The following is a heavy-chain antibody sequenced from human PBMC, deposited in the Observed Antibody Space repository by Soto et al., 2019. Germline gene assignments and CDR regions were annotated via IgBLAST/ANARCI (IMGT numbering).Heavy chain of an antibody. J-gene: IGHJ5*02. Sequence: EVQLVESGGGLVQPGGSLRLSCAASGFTLSNYWMHWVRQVPGKGLVWVSHINSDGSDTSYADSVKGRFNMSRDNAKDTLYLQMNSLRAEDTAVYYCARDSNLGFDPWGQGTLVTVSS. CDR2: INSDGSDT. CDR3: ARDSNLGFDP. V-gene: IGHV3-74*01. D-gene: IGHD2-8*01. CDR1: GFTLSNYW.